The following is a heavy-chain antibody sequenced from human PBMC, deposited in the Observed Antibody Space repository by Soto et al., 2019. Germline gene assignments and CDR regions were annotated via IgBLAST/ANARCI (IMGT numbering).Heavy chain of an antibody. CDR3: ARSNWGSGNAFDI. V-gene: IGHV4-59*01. CDR1: GGSISSYY. Sequence: SETLSLTCTVSGGSISSYYWSWIRQPPGKGLEWIGYIYYSGSTNYNPSLKSRVTISVDTSKNQFFLKLSSVTAADAAVYYCARSNWGSGNAFDIWGQGTMVTVSS. CDR2: IYYSGST. D-gene: IGHD7-27*01. J-gene: IGHJ3*02.